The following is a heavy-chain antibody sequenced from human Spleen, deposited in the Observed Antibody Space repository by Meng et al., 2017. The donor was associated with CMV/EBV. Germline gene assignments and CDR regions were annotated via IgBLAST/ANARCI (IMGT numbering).Heavy chain of an antibody. CDR2: INPSGADT. J-gene: IGHJ6*02. D-gene: IGHD2-2*01. Sequence: ASVKVSCKAFAYTFSGYYIHWVRQAPGQGLEWMGIINPSGADTKYAQKFQGRLTMTRDTSTNTVNMELRGLRSDDTAVYYCARGPAGNYDHYYGMDVWGQGTTVTVSS. CDR3: ARGPAGNYDHYYGMDV. CDR1: AYTFSGYY. V-gene: IGHV1-46*01.